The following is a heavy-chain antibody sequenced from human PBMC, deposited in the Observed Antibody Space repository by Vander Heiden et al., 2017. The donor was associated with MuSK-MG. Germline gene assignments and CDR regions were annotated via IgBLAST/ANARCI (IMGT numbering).Heavy chain of an antibody. J-gene: IGHJ4*01. CDR2: LRSNSAAGTV. D-gene: IGHD1-26*01. CDR3: TSFKWEHRLYDY. Sequence: EVQLWESGGGLVKPGGSLRLSGATAGFNFNNALRNWVSQAPGRGLEWVGRLRSNSAAGTVVYVAPVKGRFTISRDDSTNTLYLDLNSLKTEDTAVDYCTSFKWEHRLYDY. V-gene: IGHV3-15*01. CDR1: GFNFNNAL.